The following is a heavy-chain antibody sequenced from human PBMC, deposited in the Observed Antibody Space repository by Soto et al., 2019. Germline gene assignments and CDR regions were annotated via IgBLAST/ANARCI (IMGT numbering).Heavy chain of an antibody. CDR2: ISYDGSNK. CDR1: GFTFSSYA. J-gene: IGHJ3*02. V-gene: IGHV3-30-3*01. Sequence: GGSLRLSCAASGFTFSSYAMHWVRQAPGKGLEWVAVISYDGSNKYYADSVEGRFTISRDNSKNTLYLQMNSLRAEDTAVYYCAREKDAFDIWGQGTMVTVSS. CDR3: AREKDAFDI.